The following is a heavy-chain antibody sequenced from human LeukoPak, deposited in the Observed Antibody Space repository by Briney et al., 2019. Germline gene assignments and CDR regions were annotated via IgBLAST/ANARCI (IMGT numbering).Heavy chain of an antibody. CDR1: GFTFSSYA. J-gene: IGHJ4*02. D-gene: IGHD3-22*01. Sequence: GGSLRLSCAASGFTFSSYAMSWVRQAPGKGLEWVSGISGNGDNTYYADSVKGRFTISRDNSKNTLYVQVNSLGTEDTAAYYCAKGSYYDSSGSFYFDYWGQGTLVTVSS. V-gene: IGHV3-23*01. CDR3: AKGSYYDSSGSFYFDY. CDR2: ISGNGDNT.